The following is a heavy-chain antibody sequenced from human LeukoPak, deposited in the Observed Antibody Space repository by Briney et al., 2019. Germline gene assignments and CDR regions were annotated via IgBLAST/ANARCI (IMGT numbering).Heavy chain of an antibody. J-gene: IGHJ5*02. CDR3: ARSYGYSSSWYGSDWFDP. Sequence: SQTLSLTCNVSGGSISSGSYYWSWIRQPAGKGLEWIGRIYTSGSTNYNPSLKSRVTISVDTSKNQFSLKLSSVTAADTAVYYCARSYGYSSSWYGSDWFDPWGQGTLVTVSS. CDR1: GGSISSGSYY. V-gene: IGHV4-61*02. D-gene: IGHD6-13*01. CDR2: IYTSGST.